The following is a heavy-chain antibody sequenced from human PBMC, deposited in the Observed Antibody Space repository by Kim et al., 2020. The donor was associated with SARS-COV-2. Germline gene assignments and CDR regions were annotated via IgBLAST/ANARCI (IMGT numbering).Heavy chain of an antibody. Sequence: GGSLRLSCAASGFTFDDYAMHWVRQAPGKGLEWVSGISWNSGSIGYADSVKGRFTISRDNAKNSLYLQMNSLRAEDTALYYCAKESGDGRFLEWAYFDYWGQGTLVTVSS. CDR2: ISWNSGSI. J-gene: IGHJ4*02. D-gene: IGHD3-3*01. CDR3: AKESGDGRFLEWAYFDY. CDR1: GFTFDDYA. V-gene: IGHV3-9*01.